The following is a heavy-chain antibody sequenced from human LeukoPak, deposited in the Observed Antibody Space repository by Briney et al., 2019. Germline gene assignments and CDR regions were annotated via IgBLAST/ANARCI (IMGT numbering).Heavy chain of an antibody. Sequence: PGGSLRLSCAASGFTVSSNYMSWVRQAPGKGLEWVSVIYSGGSTYYADSVKGRFTISRDNSKNTLYLQMNSLRAEDTAVYYCARGSSSWFHNNWFDPWGQGTLVTVSS. J-gene: IGHJ5*02. V-gene: IGHV3-66*01. CDR3: ARGSSSWFHNNWFDP. CDR2: IYSGGST. CDR1: GFTVSSNY. D-gene: IGHD6-13*01.